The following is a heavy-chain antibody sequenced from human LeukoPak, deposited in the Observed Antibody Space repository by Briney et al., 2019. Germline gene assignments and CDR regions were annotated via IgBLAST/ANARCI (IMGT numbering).Heavy chain of an antibody. CDR2: IYTSGST. J-gene: IGHJ3*02. Sequence: PSETLSLTCTVSGGSISSGSYYWSWIRQPAGKGLEWIGRIYTSGSTNYNPSLKSRVTISVDTSINQFSLNVNSVTAADTAVYYCARVVPRPREWLYYARTDAFDIWGQGTMVTVSS. CDR1: GGSISSGSYY. V-gene: IGHV4-61*02. CDR3: ARVVPRPREWLYYARTDAFDI. D-gene: IGHD3-3*01.